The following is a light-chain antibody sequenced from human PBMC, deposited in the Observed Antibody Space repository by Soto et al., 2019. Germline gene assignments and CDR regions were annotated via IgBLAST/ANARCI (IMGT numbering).Light chain of an antibody. V-gene: IGLV2-14*01. CDR1: SSDVGGYNY. CDR3: SSYTSSTTVV. Sequence: QSALTQRASVSGSPGQSITISCTGTSSDVGGYNYVSWYQQHPGKAPKLMIYDVSNRPSGVSNRFSGSKSGNTASLTIPGLQAEDEADFYCSSYTSSTTVVFGGGTKVTVL. CDR2: DVS. J-gene: IGLJ2*01.